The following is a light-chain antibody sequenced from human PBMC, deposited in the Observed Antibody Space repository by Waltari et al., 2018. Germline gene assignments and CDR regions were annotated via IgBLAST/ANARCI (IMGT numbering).Light chain of an antibody. CDR1: SSHIGNNY. Sequence: QSVLTQPPSVSAAPGQKVTISCSGNSSHIGNNYVSWYQQLPGTAPKLLIYDNNKRPSGIPDRFSGSKSGTSATLGITGLQTGDEADYYCGTWDSSLSGGVFGGGTELTVL. J-gene: IGLJ2*01. CDR3: GTWDSSLSGGV. V-gene: IGLV1-51*01. CDR2: DNN.